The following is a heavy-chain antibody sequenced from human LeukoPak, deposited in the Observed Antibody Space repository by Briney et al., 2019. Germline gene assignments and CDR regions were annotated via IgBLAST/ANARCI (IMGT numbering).Heavy chain of an antibody. Sequence: PSETLSLTCTVSGGSISSSSYYWGWIRQPPGKGLEWIGSIYYSGSTYYNPSLKSRVTISVDTSKNQFSLKLSSVTAADTAVYYCASPSGSYYGHSPLDYWGQGTLVTVSS. D-gene: IGHD1-26*01. J-gene: IGHJ4*02. CDR1: GGSISSSSYY. CDR2: IYYSGST. V-gene: IGHV4-39*01. CDR3: ASPSGSYYGHSPLDY.